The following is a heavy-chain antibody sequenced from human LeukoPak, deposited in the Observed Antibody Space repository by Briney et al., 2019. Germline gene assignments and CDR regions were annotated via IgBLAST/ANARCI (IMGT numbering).Heavy chain of an antibody. CDR1: GFTFSSYA. D-gene: IGHD6-13*01. CDR2: ISGSGGST. Sequence: GGSLRLSCAASGFTFSSYAMSWVRQAPGKGLEWVSAISGSGGSTYYADSVKGRFTISRDKSKNTLYLQMNSLRAEDTAVYYCAKRLAYSSSWSLFDYWGQGTLVTVSS. J-gene: IGHJ4*02. CDR3: AKRLAYSSSWSLFDY. V-gene: IGHV3-23*01.